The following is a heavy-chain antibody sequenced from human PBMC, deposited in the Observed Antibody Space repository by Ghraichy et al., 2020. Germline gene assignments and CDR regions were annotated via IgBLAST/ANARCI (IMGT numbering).Heavy chain of an antibody. CDR1: GFTFSSYY. J-gene: IGHJ4*02. Sequence: GGSLRLSCAASGFTFSSYYMSWVRQAPGKGLEWVSAIYTGGSTYYAGSVKGRFTISRDNSKNTLHLQMNSLRAEDTAVYYCARGGGMVRGVTSDYWGQGTLVTVSS. CDR3: ARGGGMVRGVTSDY. D-gene: IGHD3-10*01. CDR2: IYTGGST. V-gene: IGHV3-53*01.